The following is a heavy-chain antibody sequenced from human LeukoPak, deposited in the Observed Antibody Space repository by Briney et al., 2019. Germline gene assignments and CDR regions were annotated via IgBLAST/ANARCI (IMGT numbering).Heavy chain of an antibody. V-gene: IGHV1-69*06. CDR1: GGTFSSYA. D-gene: IGHD6-13*01. CDR2: IIPIFGTA. J-gene: IGHJ4*02. Sequence: SVKVSCKASGGTFSSYAISWVRQAPGQGLEWMGGIIPIFGTANYAQKFQGRVTITADKSTSTAYMELSSLRSEDTAVYYCARQGIAAAGRYFDYWGQGTLVTVSS. CDR3: ARQGIAAAGRYFDY.